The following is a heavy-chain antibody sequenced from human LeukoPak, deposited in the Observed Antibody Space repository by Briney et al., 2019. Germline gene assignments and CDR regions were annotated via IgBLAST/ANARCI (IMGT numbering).Heavy chain of an antibody. CDR3: ALFGGGAFDI. Sequence: SETLSLTCTVSGGSISSYYWSWIRQPPGKGLEWIGTIDYSGSTSYNTSLKSRVTISRDTSKNQFSLKLTSVTASDTSVYYCALFGGGAFDIWGQGTMVTVSS. CDR1: GGSISSYY. CDR2: IDYSGST. V-gene: IGHV4-59*04. J-gene: IGHJ3*02. D-gene: IGHD3-10*01.